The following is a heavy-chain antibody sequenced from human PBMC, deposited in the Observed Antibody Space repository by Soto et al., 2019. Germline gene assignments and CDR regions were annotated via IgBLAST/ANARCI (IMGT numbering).Heavy chain of an antibody. CDR2: ISSNGVGT. CDR1: GFTLSGYA. CDR3: ARSLRFLEWLMKYYYYYGMDV. J-gene: IGHJ6*02. D-gene: IGHD3-3*01. Sequence: PGGSLRLSCAASGFTLSGYAMDWVRQAPGKGLEYVSGISSNGVGTYYANSVQGRFTISRDNSKNTVYLQMNSLRAEDMAVYYCARSLRFLEWLMKYYYYYGMDVWGQGTTVTVSS. V-gene: IGHV3-64*01.